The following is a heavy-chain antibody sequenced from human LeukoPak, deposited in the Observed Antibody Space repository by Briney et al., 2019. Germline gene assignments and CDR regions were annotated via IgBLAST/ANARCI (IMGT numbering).Heavy chain of an antibody. Sequence: AGGSLRLSCAASGFTFSNYAMSWVRQAPGKGLEWVSAISGSGAYTHYADSVKGRLTISRDNSKNTLYLQMNSLRAEDTAVYYCAKDLWFGELRGTYDYWGQGTLVTVSS. V-gene: IGHV3-23*01. J-gene: IGHJ4*02. CDR1: GFTFSNYA. CDR2: ISGSGAYT. CDR3: AKDLWFGELRGTYDY. D-gene: IGHD3-10*01.